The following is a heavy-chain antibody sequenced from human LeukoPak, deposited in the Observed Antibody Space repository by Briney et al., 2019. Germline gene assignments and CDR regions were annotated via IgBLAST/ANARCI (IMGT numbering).Heavy chain of an antibody. D-gene: IGHD6-19*01. V-gene: IGHV1-2*02. J-gene: IGHJ4*02. Sequence: ASVKVSCKASGYTFTGYYMHWGRQAPGQGLEWMGWINPNSGGTNYAQKFQGRVTMTRDTSISTAYMELSRLRSDDTAVYYCAKDEGSGWSPIDFWGQGTLVTVSS. CDR1: GYTFTGYY. CDR2: INPNSGGT. CDR3: AKDEGSGWSPIDF.